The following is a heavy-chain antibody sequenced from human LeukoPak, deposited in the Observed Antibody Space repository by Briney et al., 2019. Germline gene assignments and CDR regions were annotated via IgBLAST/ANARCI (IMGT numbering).Heavy chain of an antibody. J-gene: IGHJ1*01. D-gene: IGHD4-23*01. V-gene: IGHV3-30*10. CDR1: GFTFRRYA. CDR3: ARVFWTEDHGGDKPPAY. Sequence: QPGGSLTLSCQVSGFTFRRYALHWVRQAPDKGLEWVAVISYDGSKEEYRDAVKGRFTISRDNSKNTLYLQMNSLRAEDTAVYYCARVFWTEDHGGDKPPAYWGQGTLVTVSS. CDR2: ISYDGSKE.